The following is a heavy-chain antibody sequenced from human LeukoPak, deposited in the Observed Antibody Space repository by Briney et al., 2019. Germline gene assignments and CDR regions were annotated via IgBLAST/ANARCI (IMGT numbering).Heavy chain of an antibody. CDR1: GFTFSSYA. CDR2: ISYDGSNK. Sequence: GSLRLSCAASGFTFSSYAMHWVRQAPGKGLEWVAVISYDGSNKYYADSVKGRFTISRDNSKNTLYLQMNSLRAEDTAVYYCARGWYYYDSSGPYDYWGQGTLVTVSS. V-gene: IGHV3-30*04. D-gene: IGHD3-22*01. J-gene: IGHJ4*02. CDR3: ARGWYYYDSSGPYDY.